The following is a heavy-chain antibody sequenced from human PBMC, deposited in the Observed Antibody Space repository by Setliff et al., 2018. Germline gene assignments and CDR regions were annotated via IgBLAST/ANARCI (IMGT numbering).Heavy chain of an antibody. D-gene: IGHD1-1*01. J-gene: IGHJ5*02. CDR2: IMQDGGAH. CDR1: GFTFNNYW. CDR3: AREPPSADWNDAWFDP. Sequence: LSLSCEAFGFTFNNYWMSWVRQAPGKGLEWVANIMQDGGAHYYLDSVKGRFTVSRDDSNNTLYLHMSSLRAEDTAVYFCAREPPSADWNDAWFDPWGQGTLVTVSS. V-gene: IGHV3-7*03.